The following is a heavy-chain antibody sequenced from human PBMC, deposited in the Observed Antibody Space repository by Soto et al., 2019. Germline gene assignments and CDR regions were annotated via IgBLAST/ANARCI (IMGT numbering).Heavy chain of an antibody. CDR2: IYHSGST. D-gene: IGHD3-10*02. CDR3: ASVRGGYYYAMDV. V-gene: IGHV4-4*02. J-gene: IGHJ6*02. Sequence: QVQLQESGPGLVKPSGTLSLTCAVSGGSISSSNWWSWVRQPRVKGLEWIRAIYHSGSTHYNPSLKSRVTISVDQSRNQYSLKLSSVTAAHTAVYYSASVRGGYYYAMDVWGQGTTVTVSS. CDR1: GGSISSSNW.